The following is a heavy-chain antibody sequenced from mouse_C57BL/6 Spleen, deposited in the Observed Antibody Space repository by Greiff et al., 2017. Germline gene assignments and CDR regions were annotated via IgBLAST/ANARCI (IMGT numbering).Heavy chain of an antibody. CDR2: IYPGDGDT. J-gene: IGHJ4*01. CDR1: GYAFSSYW. D-gene: IGHD1-1*02. V-gene: IGHV1-80*01. Sequence: VQLVESGAELVKPGASVKISCKASGYAFSSYWMNWVKQRPGKGLEWIGQIYPGDGDTNYNGKFKGKATLTADKSSSTAYMQLSSLTSEDSAVYFCARWGGYYAMDYWGQGTSVTVSS. CDR3: ARWGGYYAMDY.